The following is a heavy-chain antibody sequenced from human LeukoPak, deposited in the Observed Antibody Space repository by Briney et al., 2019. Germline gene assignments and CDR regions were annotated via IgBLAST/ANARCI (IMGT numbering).Heavy chain of an antibody. CDR1: GGSLSGYY. Sequence: SETLSLTCAVYGGSLSGYYWSWIRQPPGKGLEWIGEINHSGNTNYNPSLKSRVTISVDTSKNQFSLKLSSVTAADTAVYYCARVPAGTGPFDYWGQGTLVTVSS. CDR2: INHSGNT. CDR3: ARVPAGTGPFDY. V-gene: IGHV4-34*01. J-gene: IGHJ4*02. D-gene: IGHD6-19*01.